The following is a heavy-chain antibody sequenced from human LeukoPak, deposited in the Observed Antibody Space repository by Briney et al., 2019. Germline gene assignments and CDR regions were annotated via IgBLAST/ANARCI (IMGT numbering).Heavy chain of an antibody. V-gene: IGHV4-61*02. CDR1: GDSISSGSFY. Sequence: NSSETLSLTCSVSGDSISSGSFYWSWIRQPAGRGLEWIGRIYPSGSTNYNPSLKSRVTISLDTSKNQFSLKLSSVTAADTAVYHCARDVLAAPGTFDYWGQGALVTVSS. D-gene: IGHD6-13*01. J-gene: IGHJ4*02. CDR2: IYPSGST. CDR3: ARDVLAAPGTFDY.